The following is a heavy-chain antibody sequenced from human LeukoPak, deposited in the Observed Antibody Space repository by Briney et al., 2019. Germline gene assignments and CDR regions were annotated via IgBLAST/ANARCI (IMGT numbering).Heavy chain of an antibody. CDR2: ISASGGNT. CDR1: GFTFSRYA. Sequence: GGSLRLSCAASGFTFSRYAMTWVRQAPGKGLEWFSSISASGGNTYYADSVKGRFTISRDNSKNTLYLQMNSLRPEDTAVYYCAARRLTVTTEIDYWGQGTLVTVSS. D-gene: IGHD4-17*01. V-gene: IGHV3-23*01. CDR3: AARRLTVTTEIDY. J-gene: IGHJ4*02.